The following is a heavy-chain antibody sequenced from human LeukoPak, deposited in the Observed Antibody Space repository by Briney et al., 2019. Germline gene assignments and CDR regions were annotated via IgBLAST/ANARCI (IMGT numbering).Heavy chain of an antibody. Sequence: SESLSLTCAVYSGSFSGYYWSWIRQPPGKGLEWIGEINHSGSTNYNPSLKSRVTISVDTSKNQFSLKLSSVTAADTAVYYCAKHPRRTTVVTPWFDPWGQGTLVTVSS. D-gene: IGHD4-23*01. J-gene: IGHJ5*02. V-gene: IGHV4-34*01. CDR1: SGSFSGYY. CDR2: INHSGST. CDR3: AKHPRRTTVVTPWFDP.